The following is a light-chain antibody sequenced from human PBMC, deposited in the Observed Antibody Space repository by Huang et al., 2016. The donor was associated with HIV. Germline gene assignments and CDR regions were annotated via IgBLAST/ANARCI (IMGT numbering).Light chain of an antibody. J-gene: IGKJ1*01. CDR2: AAS. Sequence: DIQMTQSPSSLPATIGDRGTITCRASQTVNTYLSWYQQKPGKAPKLLIDAASILQSGVPSRFSGAGSGTEFTLTISSLQPEDFATYYCQQNYYAPWTFGQGTKVEV. V-gene: IGKV1-39*01. CDR3: QQNYYAPWT. CDR1: QTVNTY.